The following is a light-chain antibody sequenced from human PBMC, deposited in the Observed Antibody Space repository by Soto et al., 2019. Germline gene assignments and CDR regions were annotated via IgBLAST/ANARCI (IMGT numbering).Light chain of an antibody. Sequence: QSALTQPPSASGSPGQSVAISCTGTSSDVGGYNYVSWYQQHPGKAPKLMIYEVNKRPSGVPDRFSGSKSGNTASLTVSGLQDEDEADYYCSSYAGSSNVFGTGTKGTVL. CDR1: SSDVGGYNY. V-gene: IGLV2-8*01. CDR2: EVN. J-gene: IGLJ1*01. CDR3: SSYAGSSNV.